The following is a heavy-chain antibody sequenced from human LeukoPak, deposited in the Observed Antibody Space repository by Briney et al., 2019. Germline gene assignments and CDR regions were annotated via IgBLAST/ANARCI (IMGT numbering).Heavy chain of an antibody. CDR3: ARGKDVGGYYFDY. J-gene: IGHJ4*02. Sequence: GRSLRLSCAASGFTFSSYAMHWVRQAPGKGLEWVAVISYDGSNKYYADSVKGRFTISRDNSKNTLYLQMNSLRAEDTAVYYCARGKDVGGYYFDYWGQGTLVTVSS. D-gene: IGHD5-12*01. CDR2: ISYDGSNK. CDR1: GFTFSSYA. V-gene: IGHV3-30*04.